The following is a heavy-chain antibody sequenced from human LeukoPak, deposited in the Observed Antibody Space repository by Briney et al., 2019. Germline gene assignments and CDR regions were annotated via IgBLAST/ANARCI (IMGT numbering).Heavy chain of an antibody. V-gene: IGHV1-2*04. CDR1: GYTFIGYY. CDR3: ARAYSSGRWVTVDY. J-gene: IGHJ4*02. CDR2: INPNSGGT. Sequence: ASVKVSCKASGYTFIGYYMHWVRQAPGQGLEWMGWINPNSGGTNYAQKFQGWVTMTRDTSISTAYMELSRLRSDDTAVYYCARAYSSGRWVTVDYWGQGTLVTVSS. D-gene: IGHD6-19*01.